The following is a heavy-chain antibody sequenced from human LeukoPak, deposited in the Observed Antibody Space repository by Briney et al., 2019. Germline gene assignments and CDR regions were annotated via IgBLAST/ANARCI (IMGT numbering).Heavy chain of an antibody. D-gene: IGHD3-22*01. CDR1: GYSFTSYW. Sequence: GESLKISCKGSGYSFTSYWIGWVRQMPGKGLEWMGIIYPGDSDTRYSPSFQGQVTISAGKSINTAYLEWSSLKASDTAMYYCARREFFHDSSGYVHNWFDPWGQGTLVTVSS. CDR3: ARREFFHDSSGYVHNWFDP. CDR2: IYPGDSDT. J-gene: IGHJ5*02. V-gene: IGHV5-51*01.